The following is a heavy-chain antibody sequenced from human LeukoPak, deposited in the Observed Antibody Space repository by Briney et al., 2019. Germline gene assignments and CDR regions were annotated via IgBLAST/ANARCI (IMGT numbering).Heavy chain of an antibody. D-gene: IGHD2-2*02. CDR2: ISYDGSNK. CDR3: ARDRAVVPAAIGVY. V-gene: IGHV3-30-3*01. CDR1: GFTTSSYA. Sequence: GRSLRLSCAASGFTTSSYAMHWVRQAPGKGLEWVAVISYDGSNKYYADSVKGRFTISRDNSKNTLYLQMNSLRAEDTAVYYCARDRAVVPAAIGVYWGQGTLVTVSS. J-gene: IGHJ4*02.